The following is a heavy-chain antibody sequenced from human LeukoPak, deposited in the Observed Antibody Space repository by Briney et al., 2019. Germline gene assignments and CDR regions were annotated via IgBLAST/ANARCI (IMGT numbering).Heavy chain of an antibody. Sequence: PGGSLRLSCAACGFTFSTFAMTWVRQAPGKGLEWVSVISGGGDSTYYADSVKGRFTISRDNSKNTLYLQMNSLRAEDTAVYYCAKDRRSGWSRYFDYWGQGTLVTVSS. CDR3: AKDRRSGWSRYFDY. D-gene: IGHD6-19*01. CDR1: GFTFSTFA. J-gene: IGHJ4*02. CDR2: ISGGGDST. V-gene: IGHV3-23*01.